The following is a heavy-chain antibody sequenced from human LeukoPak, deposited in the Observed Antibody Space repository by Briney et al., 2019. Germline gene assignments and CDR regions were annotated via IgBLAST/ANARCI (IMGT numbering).Heavy chain of an antibody. J-gene: IGHJ4*02. CDR2: IYYSGST. V-gene: IGHV4-39*07. CDR1: GGSISSSSYY. Sequence: SETLSLTCTVSGGSISSSSYYWGWIRQPPGKGLGWIGSIYYSGSTYYNPSLKSRVTISVDTSKNQFSLKLSSVTAADTAVYYCARDPEYCSSTSCYYFDYWGQGTLVTVSS. CDR3: ARDPEYCSSTSCYYFDY. D-gene: IGHD2-2*01.